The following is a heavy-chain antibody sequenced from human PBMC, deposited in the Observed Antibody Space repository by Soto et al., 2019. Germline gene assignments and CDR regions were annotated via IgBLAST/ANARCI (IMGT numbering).Heavy chain of an antibody. Sequence: QVQLQQWDAGLLKPSETLSLTCAVYGGSFSGYYWSWIRQPPGKGLEWIGEINHSGSTNYNPSLKSRVTISVDTSKNQFSLKLSSVTAADTAVYYCARERVSSGWYQYFDYWGQGTLVTVSS. J-gene: IGHJ4*02. V-gene: IGHV4-34*01. CDR3: ARERVSSGWYQYFDY. CDR1: GGSFSGYY. D-gene: IGHD6-19*01. CDR2: INHSGST.